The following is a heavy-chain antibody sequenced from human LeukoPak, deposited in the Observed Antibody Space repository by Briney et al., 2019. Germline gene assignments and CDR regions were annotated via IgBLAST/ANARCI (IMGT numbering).Heavy chain of an antibody. V-gene: IGHV3-33*01. CDR3: ASNYYDFWSGYYYYYGMDV. CDR1: GFTFSSYG. CDR2: IWYDGSNK. J-gene: IGHJ6*02. Sequence: GGSLRLSCAASGFTFSSYGMHWVRQAPGKGLEWVTDIWYDGSNKYYADSVKGRFTISRDNSKNTLYLQMNSLRAEDTAVYYCASNYYDFWSGYYYYYGMDVWGQGTTVTVSS. D-gene: IGHD3-3*01.